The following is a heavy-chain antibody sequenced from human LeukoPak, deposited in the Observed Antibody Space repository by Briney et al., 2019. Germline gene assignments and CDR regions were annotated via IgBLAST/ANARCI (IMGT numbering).Heavy chain of an antibody. V-gene: IGHV3-66*01. Sequence: GGSLRLSCAASGLSVSSNHMAWVRQAPGKGLEWVSVIYTGGITYYADSVQGRFIISRDNSKNTVYLQMNSLRAEDTAVYYCAVRQGGSYTGESDYWGQGTLVTVSS. CDR3: AVRQGGSYTGESDY. CDR1: GLSVSSNH. CDR2: IYTGGIT. J-gene: IGHJ4*02. D-gene: IGHD3-10*01.